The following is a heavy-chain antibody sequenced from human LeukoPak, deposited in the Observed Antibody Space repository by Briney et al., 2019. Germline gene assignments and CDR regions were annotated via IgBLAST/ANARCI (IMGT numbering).Heavy chain of an antibody. J-gene: IGHJ4*02. CDR3: ARIFGFGGGYFDY. CDR2: IYHSGST. Sequence: SETLSLTCTVSGFSISSSYYWGWIRQPPGKGLEWIGIIYHSGSTYYNPSLKSRLSMSVDTSKNQFSLKLSSVTAADTAVYFCARIFGFGGGYFDYWGQGTLVTVSS. D-gene: IGHD3-10*01. V-gene: IGHV4-38-2*02. CDR1: GFSISSSYY.